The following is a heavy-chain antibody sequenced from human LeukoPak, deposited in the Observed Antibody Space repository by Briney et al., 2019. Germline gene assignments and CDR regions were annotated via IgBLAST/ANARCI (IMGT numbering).Heavy chain of an antibody. CDR2: IQYDGSNE. CDR1: GFTFSNAW. V-gene: IGHV3-30*02. Sequence: GGSLRLSCAASGFTFSNAWMSWVRQAPGKGLEGVAYIQYDGSNEQYANSVKGRFSISRDNSKNTLYLQVDSLRAEDTAVYYCAKDHGSSWSTFDYWGEGTLVTVSS. CDR3: AKDHGSSWSTFDY. D-gene: IGHD6-13*01. J-gene: IGHJ4*02.